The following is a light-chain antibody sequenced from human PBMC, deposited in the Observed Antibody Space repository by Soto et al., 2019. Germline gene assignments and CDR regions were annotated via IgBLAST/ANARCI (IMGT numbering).Light chain of an antibody. J-gene: IGKJ1*01. Sequence: DIVMTQSPDSLAVSLGERVTINCKSSQSVLSSSNNKNYLVWYQQKPGQPPKLLIYWASTRESGVPDRFSGSGSGTDFTLTITSLQAEDVAVYYCQQYYSTPRTFGQGTKVEIK. CDR1: QSVLSSSNNKNY. CDR3: QQYYSTPRT. V-gene: IGKV4-1*01. CDR2: WAS.